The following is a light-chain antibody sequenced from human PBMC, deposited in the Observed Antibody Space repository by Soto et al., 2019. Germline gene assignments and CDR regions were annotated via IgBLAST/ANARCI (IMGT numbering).Light chain of an antibody. CDR1: SSDVGGYNY. J-gene: IGLJ3*02. V-gene: IGLV2-11*01. Sequence: QSALTQPRSVSGSPGQSVTISCTGTSSDVGGYNYVSWYQQHPGKAPKLIIYDVSKRPSGVPDRFSGSKSGSTASLTVSGLQAEDEADYYCCSYAGSYTGVFGGGTKLTVL. CDR3: CSYAGSYTGV. CDR2: DVS.